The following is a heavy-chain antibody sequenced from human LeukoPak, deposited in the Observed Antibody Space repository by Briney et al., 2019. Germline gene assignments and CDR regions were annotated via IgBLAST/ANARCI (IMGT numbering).Heavy chain of an antibody. J-gene: IGHJ4*02. CDR3: VKEAYYGWGSSPTFYFDY. CDR1: GFSFSDSV. V-gene: IGHV3-30*01. Sequence: GGSLRLPCVASGFSFSDSVIHWVRQAPGKGLEWVAVISHDVKTTYYADSAKGRFTISRDNSRNTVFLQMDRLRPEDTAVYYCVKEAYYGWGSSPTFYFDYWGQGTRVTVSS. D-gene: IGHD3-10*01. CDR2: ISHDVKTT.